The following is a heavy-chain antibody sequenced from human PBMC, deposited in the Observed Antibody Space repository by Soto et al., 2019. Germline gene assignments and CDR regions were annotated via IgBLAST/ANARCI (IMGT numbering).Heavy chain of an antibody. V-gene: IGHV4-61*01. CDR2: IYYRGST. Sequence: SETMSLTCIVSGDSVSSGTYYWSWIRQPPGKGLEWIGYIYYRGSTNYNPSLKSRVTISIDTSRNQFSLKVSSVTAADTAVYYCARGLDYVGFDYWGQGALVTVSS. CDR3: ARGLDYVGFDY. D-gene: IGHD4-17*01. J-gene: IGHJ4*02. CDR1: GDSVSSGTYY.